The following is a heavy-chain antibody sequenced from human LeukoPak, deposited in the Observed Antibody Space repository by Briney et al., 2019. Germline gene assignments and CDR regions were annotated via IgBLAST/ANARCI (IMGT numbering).Heavy chain of an antibody. V-gene: IGHV3-23*01. CDR3: AKRVPYSSSSVYFDN. CDR2: VSDSGSDT. CDR1: GFTFSNHG. Sequence: PGGSLRLSCAAYGFTFSNHGMSWVRQASGKGLEWVSAVSDSGSDTYYADSVKGRFTVSRDNSKNTLYLQMNSLRAEDTAVYYCAKRVPYSSSSVYFDNWGQGTLVTVSS. D-gene: IGHD6-6*01. J-gene: IGHJ4*02.